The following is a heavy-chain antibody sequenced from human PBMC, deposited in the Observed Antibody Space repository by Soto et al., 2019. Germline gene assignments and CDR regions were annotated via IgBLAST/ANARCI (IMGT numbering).Heavy chain of an antibody. Sequence: QVQLVQSGAEVKKPGASVKVSCKASGYTFTSYDINWVRQATGQGLEWMGWMNPNSGNTGYAKKFQGRVTRTRNTSIRTAYMELSSRRSEDTAVYYCARSAQEGNWFDPWGKGTLVTVSS. J-gene: IGHJ5*02. CDR3: ARSAQEGNWFDP. CDR1: GYTFTSYD. CDR2: MNPNSGNT. V-gene: IGHV1-8*01. D-gene: IGHD6-25*01.